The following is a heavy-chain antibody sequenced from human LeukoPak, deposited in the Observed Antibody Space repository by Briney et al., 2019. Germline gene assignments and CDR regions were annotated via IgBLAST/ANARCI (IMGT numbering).Heavy chain of an antibody. CDR1: GFTFGDYA. CDR2: IRSKAYGGTT. Sequence: GGSLRLSCTASGFTFGDYAMSWVRQAPGKGLEWVGFIRSKAYGGTTEYAASVKGRFTISRDDSKSIAYLQMNSLKTEDTAVYYCTRQYGSGDAFDIWGQGTMVTVSS. V-gene: IGHV3-49*04. J-gene: IGHJ3*02. CDR3: TRQYGSGDAFDI. D-gene: IGHD3-10*01.